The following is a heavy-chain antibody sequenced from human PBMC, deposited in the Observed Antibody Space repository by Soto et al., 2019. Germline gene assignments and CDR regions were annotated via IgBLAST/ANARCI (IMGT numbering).Heavy chain of an antibody. CDR2: ISYDGTNK. J-gene: IGHJ4*02. V-gene: IGHV3-30-3*01. CDR3: VSHISPPR. CDR1: GFIFRSYA. Sequence: PGGSLRLSCAASGFIFRSYAMHWVRQAPGKGLDWVAVISYDGTNKYYADSVKGRFTISRDNSKNTVYLQMTSLRAEDTAVYYCVSHISPPRWGQGTLVTVSS. D-gene: IGHD2-21*01.